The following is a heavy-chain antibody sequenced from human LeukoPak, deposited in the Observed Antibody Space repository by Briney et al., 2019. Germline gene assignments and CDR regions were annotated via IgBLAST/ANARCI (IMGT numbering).Heavy chain of an antibody. CDR2: IRSKANSYAT. D-gene: IGHD1-26*01. V-gene: IGHV3-73*01. CDR1: GFTFSGSA. Sequence: GGSLRLSCAASGFTFSGSAMHWVRQASGKGLEWVGRIRSKANSYATAYAASVKGRFTISRDDSKNTAYLQMNSLKTEDTAVYYCTRHEGLPYSGRYRDYWGQGTLVTVSS. CDR3: TRHEGLPYSGRYRDY. J-gene: IGHJ4*02.